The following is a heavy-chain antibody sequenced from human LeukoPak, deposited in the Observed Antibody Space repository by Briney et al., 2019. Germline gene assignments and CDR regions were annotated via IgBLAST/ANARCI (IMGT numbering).Heavy chain of an antibody. J-gene: IGHJ3*02. Sequence: QPGGSLRLSCVASGFTFSTYAMSWVRQAPGKGLEWVSGISGSGGIAYYADSVKGRFTISRDNSKNTLYLQMNSLRAEDTALYYCAKDKRITILAVVSDAFDIWGQGTMVTVSS. CDR2: ISGSGGIA. D-gene: IGHD3-22*01. CDR3: AKDKRITILAVVSDAFDI. V-gene: IGHV3-23*01. CDR1: GFTFSTYA.